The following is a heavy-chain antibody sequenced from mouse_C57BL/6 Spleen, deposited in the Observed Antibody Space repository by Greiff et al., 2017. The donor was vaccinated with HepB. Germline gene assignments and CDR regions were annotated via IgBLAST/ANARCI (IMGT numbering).Heavy chain of an antibody. D-gene: IGHD4-1*01. CDR3: ARGTAYFDD. V-gene: IGHV3-1*01. Sequence: DVKLQESGPGMVKPSQSLSLTCTVTGYSITSGYDWHWIRHFPGNKLEWMGYISYSGSTNYNPSLKSRISITHDTSKNHFFLKLNSVTTEDTATYYCARGTAYFDDWGQGTTLAVSS. CDR1: GYSITSGYD. CDR2: ISYSGST. J-gene: IGHJ2*01.